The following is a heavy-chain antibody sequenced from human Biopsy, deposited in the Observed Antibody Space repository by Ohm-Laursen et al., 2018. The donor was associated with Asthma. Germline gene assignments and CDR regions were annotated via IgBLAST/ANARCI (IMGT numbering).Heavy chain of an antibody. CDR3: TRAVDYSHYYGIDV. D-gene: IGHD3-10*01. J-gene: IGHJ6*02. CDR1: GYTFNSAG. Sequence: SVKVSCKTSGYTFNSAGIPWVRQAPGQGLEWMGWISVYNGNTKVAQKLQDRVTMTTDTSTSTAYMELRSLRSDDTAVYFCTRAVDYSHYYGIDVWGQGTTVTVS. CDR2: ISVYNGNT. V-gene: IGHV1-18*01.